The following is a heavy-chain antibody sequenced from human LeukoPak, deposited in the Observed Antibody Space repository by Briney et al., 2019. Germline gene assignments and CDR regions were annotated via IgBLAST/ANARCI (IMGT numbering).Heavy chain of an antibody. D-gene: IGHD2-8*01. Sequence: GGSLRLSCVGCGLSFGNYAMTWVRQAPGKGLDWVSSITVNGGTTKYADSVRGRFTVSRDNSRNTVFLQMDSLRAEDTAVYYCAKDPNGDYIGAFDGWGQGTMVTVSS. CDR1: GLSFGNYA. CDR3: AKDPNGDYIGAFDG. J-gene: IGHJ3*01. V-gene: IGHV3-23*01. CDR2: ITVNGGTT.